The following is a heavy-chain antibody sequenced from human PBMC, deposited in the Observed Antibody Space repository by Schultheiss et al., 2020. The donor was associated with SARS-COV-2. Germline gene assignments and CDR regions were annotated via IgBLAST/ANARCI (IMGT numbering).Heavy chain of an antibody. CDR2: IWYDGSNK. D-gene: IGHD6-13*01. J-gene: IGHJ6*03. CDR1: GFTFSSYA. V-gene: IGHV3-33*03. CDR3: AKEGVGSSWTGDYYYMDV. Sequence: GGSLRLSCAASGFTFSSYAMSWVRQAPGKGLEWVAVIWYDGSNKYYADSVKGRFTISRDNAKNSLYLQMNSLRAEDTAVYYCAKEGVGSSWTGDYYYMDVWGKGTTVTVSS.